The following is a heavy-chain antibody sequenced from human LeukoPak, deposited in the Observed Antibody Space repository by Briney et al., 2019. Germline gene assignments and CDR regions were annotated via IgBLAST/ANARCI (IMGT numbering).Heavy chain of an antibody. CDR3: ARDWSYYYGSGSYQRVGFDY. D-gene: IGHD3-10*01. CDR1: GFTFSSYS. V-gene: IGHV3-48*01. CDR2: ISSSSTI. J-gene: IGHJ4*02. Sequence: GGSLRLSCAASGFTFSSYSMNWVRQAPGKGLEWVSYISSSSTIYYADSVKGRFTISRDNAKNSLYLQMNSLRAEDTAVYYCARDWSYYYGSGSYQRVGFDYWGQGTLVTVSS.